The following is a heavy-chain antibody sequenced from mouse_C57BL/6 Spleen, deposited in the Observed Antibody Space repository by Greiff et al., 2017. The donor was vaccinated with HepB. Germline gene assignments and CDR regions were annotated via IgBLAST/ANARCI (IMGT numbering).Heavy chain of an antibody. CDR2: ISTYYGDA. J-gene: IGHJ4*01. CDR3: ARLRILLRSYYYAMDY. Sequence: VKVVESGPELVRPGVSVKISCKGSGYTFTDYAMHWVKQSHAKSLEWIGVISTYYGDASYNQKFKDKATMTVDKSSSTAYMELARLTSEDSAVYYCARLRILLRSYYYAMDYWGQGTSVTVSS. D-gene: IGHD1-1*01. V-gene: IGHV1-67*01. CDR1: GYTFTDYA.